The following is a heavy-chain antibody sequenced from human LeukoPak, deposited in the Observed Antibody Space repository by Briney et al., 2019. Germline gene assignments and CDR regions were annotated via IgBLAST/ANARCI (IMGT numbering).Heavy chain of an antibody. CDR1: GFTFSSYG. D-gene: IGHD1-1*01. CDR3: ARDRRVGYVDY. V-gene: IGHV3-33*01. CDR2: IWYDGSNK. J-gene: IGHJ4*02. Sequence: GRSLRLSCAASGFTFSSYGMHWVRQAPGKGLKWVAVIWYDGSNKYYADSVKGRFTISRDNSKNTLYLQMNSLRAEDTAVYYCARDRRVGYVDYWGQGTLVTVSS.